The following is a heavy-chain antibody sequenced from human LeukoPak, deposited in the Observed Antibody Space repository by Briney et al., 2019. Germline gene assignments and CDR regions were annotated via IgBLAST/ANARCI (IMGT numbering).Heavy chain of an antibody. CDR2: ISSSSSTI. Sequence: GGSLRLSCAASGFTFSSYSMNWVRQAPGKGLEWVSYISSSSSTIYYADSVKGRFTISRDNAKNSLYLQMNSLRAEDTAVYYCARDPNRGYSSGYWYFDLWGRGTLVTVSS. CDR1: GFTFSSYS. CDR3: ARDPNRGYSSGYWYFDL. J-gene: IGHJ2*01. V-gene: IGHV3-48*01. D-gene: IGHD6-19*01.